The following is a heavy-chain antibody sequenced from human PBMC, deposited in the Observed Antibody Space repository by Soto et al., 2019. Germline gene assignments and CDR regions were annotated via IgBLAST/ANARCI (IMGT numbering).Heavy chain of an antibody. Sequence: GSGPTLVNPTQTLTLTCTLSGVSLSTSGEGVGWIRQPPGKALEWLALIYWDDDKRFSPSLKSRPAITRDISKNQVVMTMTDMAPEDTAIYYCALRQRTVVVGAPFDLWGQGSQVTVSS. CDR1: GVSLSTSGEG. CDR2: IYWDDDK. V-gene: IGHV2-5*02. CDR3: ALRQRTVVVGAPFDL. D-gene: IGHD2-15*01. J-gene: IGHJ4*02.